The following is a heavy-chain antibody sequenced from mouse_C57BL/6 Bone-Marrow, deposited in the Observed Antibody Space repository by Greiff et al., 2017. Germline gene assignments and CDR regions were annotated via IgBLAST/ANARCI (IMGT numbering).Heavy chain of an antibody. CDR2: IDPENGDT. Sequence: VQLQQSGAELVRPGASVKLSCTASGFNIKDDYMHWVKQRPEQGLEWIGWIDPENGDTEYASKFQGKATITADTSSNTAYLQLSSLTSEDTDVYYCTTRSYYGRPHWYFDVWGTGTTVTVSS. V-gene: IGHV14-4*01. J-gene: IGHJ1*03. D-gene: IGHD2-1*01. CDR3: TTRSYYGRPHWYFDV. CDR1: GFNIKDDY.